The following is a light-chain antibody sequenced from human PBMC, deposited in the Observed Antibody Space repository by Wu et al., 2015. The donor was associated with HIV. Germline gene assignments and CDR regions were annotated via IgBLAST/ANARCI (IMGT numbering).Light chain of an antibody. CDR2: GAS. CDR1: RSVSTN. V-gene: IGKV3-15*01. Sequence: EIVMTQSPATLSVSPGERAALSCRASRSVSTNLAWYQQTPGQAPRLVVYGASNRATGIPARFSGSGSGTDFTLTISSLQSEDSAVYFCQQYANWPPLFSFGQGTKVEIK. CDR3: QQYANWPPLFS. J-gene: IGKJ2*03.